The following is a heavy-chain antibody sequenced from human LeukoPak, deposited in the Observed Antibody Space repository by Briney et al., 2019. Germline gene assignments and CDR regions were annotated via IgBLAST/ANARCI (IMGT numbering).Heavy chain of an antibody. CDR1: GFTFSTYG. J-gene: IGHJ4*01. CDR3: AKRGGFDYGSHFTQ. V-gene: IGHV3-23*01. D-gene: IGHD3-10*01. CDR2: ISGSGSNT. Sequence: PGGSLRFSCTTSGFTFSTYGMAWVRQAPGKGLEWISSISGSGSNTNYADSVKGRLSISRDNSNNTLYLQMDSLRAEDTAVYFCAKRGGFDYGSHFTQRGHGTLVTVSS.